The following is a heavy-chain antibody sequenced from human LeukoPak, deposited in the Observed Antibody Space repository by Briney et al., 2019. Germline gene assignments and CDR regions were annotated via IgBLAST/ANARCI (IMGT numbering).Heavy chain of an antibody. Sequence: GGSLRLSCAASGFTFSSYEMNWVRQAPGKGLGWVSYISSSGSTIYYVDSVKGRFTISRDNAKNSLYLQMNSLRAEDTAVYYCAELGITMIGGVWGKGTTVTISS. CDR3: AELGITMIGGV. D-gene: IGHD3-10*02. CDR1: GFTFSSYE. J-gene: IGHJ6*04. CDR2: ISSSGSTI. V-gene: IGHV3-48*03.